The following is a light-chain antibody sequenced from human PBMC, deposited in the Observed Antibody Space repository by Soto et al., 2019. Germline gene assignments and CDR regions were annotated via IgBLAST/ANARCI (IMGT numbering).Light chain of an antibody. Sequence: DIVMTQSPDSLAVSLGERATINCKSSQSILYSSTNENYLAWYQQKPGQPPKLLIYWASTRESGVPDRFSGSGSGTEFSLTISSLQPDDFATYYCQQYSTYSRTFCQGTKLEIK. V-gene: IGKV4-1*01. CDR3: QQYSTYSRT. J-gene: IGKJ2*01. CDR2: WAS. CDR1: QSILYSSTNENY.